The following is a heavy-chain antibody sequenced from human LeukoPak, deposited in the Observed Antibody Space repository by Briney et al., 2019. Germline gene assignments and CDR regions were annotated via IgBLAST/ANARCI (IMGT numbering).Heavy chain of an antibody. CDR3: ARAETIVEMATIDWFDP. J-gene: IGHJ5*02. CDR1: GGSISSYY. CDR2: IYYSGST. V-gene: IGHV4-59*01. D-gene: IGHD5-24*01. Sequence: KTSETLSLTCTVSGGSISSYYWSWIRQPPGKGLEWIGYIYYSGSTNYNPSLKSRVTISVDTSKNQFSLKLSSVTAPDTAVYYCARAETIVEMATIDWFDPWGQGTLVTVSS.